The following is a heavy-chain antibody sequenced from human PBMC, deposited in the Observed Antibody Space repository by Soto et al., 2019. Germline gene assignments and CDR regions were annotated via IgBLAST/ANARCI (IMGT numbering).Heavy chain of an antibody. D-gene: IGHD4-17*01. CDR2: ITGSGGST. Sequence: GGSLRLSCAASGFTFSTYAMIWVRQAPGKGLERVSVITGSGGSTYYADSVKGRFTISRDISKNTLFLQMNSLRAEDTAVYYCAKDRYGDYGGIDYWGQGAMVTVSS. J-gene: IGHJ4*02. V-gene: IGHV3-23*01. CDR3: AKDRYGDYGGIDY. CDR1: GFTFSTYA.